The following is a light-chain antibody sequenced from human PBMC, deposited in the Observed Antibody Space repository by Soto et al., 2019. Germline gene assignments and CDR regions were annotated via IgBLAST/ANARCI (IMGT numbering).Light chain of an antibody. CDR1: NSNLGAGYD. CDR3: QAYDYSLTAFV. CDR2: GNR. J-gene: IGLJ3*02. Sequence: QSVLTQPPSVSEAPGQRVTISCTGNNSNLGAGYDVHWYQQLPGAAPKLVIFGNRNRPSGVPERFSGSKSGTSASLAIIGLQAEDEADYYCQAYDYSLTAFVFGGGTQLTVL. V-gene: IGLV1-40*01.